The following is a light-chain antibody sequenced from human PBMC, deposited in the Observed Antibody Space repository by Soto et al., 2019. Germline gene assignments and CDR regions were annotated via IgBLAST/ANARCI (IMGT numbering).Light chain of an antibody. J-gene: IGKJ1*01. CDR1: QTISKY. Sequence: DMRVTQSPPTLSASVGDRVTITCRASQTISKYLAWYQQKPGKAPKLLIYAASTLQSGVPSRFSASGSGTDFTLTISSLQPEDFATYYCQQTYSNRWTFGQGTKVDIK. V-gene: IGKV1-39*01. CDR2: AAS. CDR3: QQTYSNRWT.